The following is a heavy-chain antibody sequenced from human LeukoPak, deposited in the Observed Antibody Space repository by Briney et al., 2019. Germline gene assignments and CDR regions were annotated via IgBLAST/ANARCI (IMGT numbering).Heavy chain of an antibody. D-gene: IGHD2-15*01. J-gene: IGHJ6*02. Sequence: GRSLRLSCAASGFTFSSYGMHWVRQAPGKGLEWVAVISYDGSNKYYADSVKGRFTISRDNSKNTLYLQMNSLRAEDTAVYYCAKAHSTCYSLYYYYYGMDVWGQGTTVTVSS. V-gene: IGHV3-30*18. CDR2: ISYDGSNK. CDR1: GFTFSSYG. CDR3: AKAHSTCYSLYYYYYGMDV.